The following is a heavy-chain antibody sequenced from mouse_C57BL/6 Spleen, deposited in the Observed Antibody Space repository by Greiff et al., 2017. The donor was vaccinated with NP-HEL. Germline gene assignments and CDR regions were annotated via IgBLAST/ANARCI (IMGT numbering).Heavy chain of an antibody. V-gene: IGHV1-5*01. J-gene: IGHJ3*01. CDR1: GYTFTSYW. D-gene: IGHD1-1*01. CDR3: SLITTVVEGFAY. CDR2: IYPGNSDT. Sequence: VQLQQSGTVLARPGASVKMSCKTSGYTFTSYWMHWVKQRPGQGLEWIGAIYPGNSDTSYKQKFKGKAKLTAVTSASTAYMELSSLTNEDSAVYYCSLITTVVEGFAYWGQGTLVTVSA.